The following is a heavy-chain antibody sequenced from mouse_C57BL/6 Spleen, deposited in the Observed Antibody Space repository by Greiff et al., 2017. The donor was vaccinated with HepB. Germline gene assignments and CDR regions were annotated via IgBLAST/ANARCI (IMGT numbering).Heavy chain of an antibody. V-gene: IGHV5-16*01. CDR2: INYDGSST. CDR1: GFTFSDYY. CDR3: ARAGDYGNYDYAMDY. J-gene: IGHJ4*01. D-gene: IGHD2-1*01. Sequence: EVHLVESEGGLVQPGSSMKLSCTASGFTFSDYYMAWVRQVPEKGLEWVANINYDGSSTYYLDSLKSRFIISRDNAKNILYLQMSSLKSEDTATYYCARAGDYGNYDYAMDYWGQGTSVTVSS.